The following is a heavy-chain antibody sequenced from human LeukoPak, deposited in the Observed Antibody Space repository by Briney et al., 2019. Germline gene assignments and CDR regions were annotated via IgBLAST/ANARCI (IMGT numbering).Heavy chain of an antibody. Sequence: SETLSLTCAVYGGSFSGYYWSWIRQPPGKGLEWIWEINHSGSTNYNPPLKSRVTISVDTSKNQFSLKLSSVTAADTAVYYCAIRGNLNYDFWRGSTGGYYFDYWGQGTLVTVSS. V-gene: IGHV4-34*01. J-gene: IGHJ4*02. CDR1: GGSFSGYY. CDR2: INHSGST. D-gene: IGHD3-3*01. CDR3: AIRGNLNYDFWRGSTGGYYFDY.